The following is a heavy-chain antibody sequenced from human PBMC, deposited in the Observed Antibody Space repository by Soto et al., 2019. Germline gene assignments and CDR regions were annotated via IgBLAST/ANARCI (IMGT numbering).Heavy chain of an antibody. CDR3: ARTHRLRYCSSTSCSGWFDP. J-gene: IGHJ5*02. V-gene: IGHV2-26*01. CDR2: IFSNDEK. CDR1: VFSLSNARMG. D-gene: IGHD2-2*01. Sequence: SGPTLVNPTETLTLAFTVSVFSLSNARMGVSWIRQPPGKALEWLAHIFSNDEKSYSTSLKSRLTISKDTSKSQVVLTMTNMDPVDTATYYCARTHRLRYCSSTSCSGWFDPWGQGTLVTVSS.